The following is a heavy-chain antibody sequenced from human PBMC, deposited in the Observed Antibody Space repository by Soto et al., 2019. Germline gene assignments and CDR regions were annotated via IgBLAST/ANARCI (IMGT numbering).Heavy chain of an antibody. CDR1: GYTFTIYA. Sequence: GASVKVSCKASGYTFTIYAMHWVLQAPGQRLEWMGWINAGNGNTKYSQKFQGRVTITRDTSASTAYMELSSLRSEDTAVYYCAGGSYCFYAAGYYYYYMVVWCKGTMVSVSS. D-gene: IGHD3-16*01. CDR3: AGGSYCFYAAGYYYYYMVV. V-gene: IGHV1-3*01. J-gene: IGHJ6*03. CDR2: INAGNGNT.